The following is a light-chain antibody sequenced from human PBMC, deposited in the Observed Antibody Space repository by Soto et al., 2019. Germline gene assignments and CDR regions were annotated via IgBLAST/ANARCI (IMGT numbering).Light chain of an antibody. CDR3: QQYNYWPPA. V-gene: IGKV3-15*01. J-gene: IGKJ5*01. CDR2: AAS. Sequence: EIVMTQSPGTLSVSPGERATLSCRASQSVNNNFARYQHRPGQAPRLLIYAASTRATGIPARFSGSGSGTEFSLTISSLQSEDFAVYYCQQYNYWPPAFGQGTRLEI. CDR1: QSVNNN.